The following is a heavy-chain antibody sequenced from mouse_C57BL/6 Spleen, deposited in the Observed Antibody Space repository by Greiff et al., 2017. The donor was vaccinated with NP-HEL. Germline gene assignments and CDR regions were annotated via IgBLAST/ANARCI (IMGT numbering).Heavy chain of an antibody. J-gene: IGHJ3*01. CDR1: GFNIKDDY. CDR2: IDPENGDT. V-gene: IGHV14-4*01. CDR3: TTRIYTFAY. Sequence: VHVKQSGAELVRPGASVKLSCTASGFNIKDDYMHWVKQRPEQGLEWIGWIDPENGDTEYASKFQGKATITADTSSNTAYLQLSSLTSEDTAVYYCTTRIYTFAYWGQGTLVTVSA. D-gene: IGHD2-1*01.